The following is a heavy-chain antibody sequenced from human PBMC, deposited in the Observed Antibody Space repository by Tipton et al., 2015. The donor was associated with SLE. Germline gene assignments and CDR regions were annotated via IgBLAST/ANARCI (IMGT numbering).Heavy chain of an antibody. CDR1: GFTFSDYY. CDR2: ISSSGSTI. J-gene: IGHJ3*02. Sequence: SLRLSCAASGFTFSDYYMSWIRQAPGKGLEWGSYISSSGSTIYYADSVKGRFTISRDNAKNSLYLQMNSLRAEDTALYYCAKDNNYYDSSGYYFAFDIWGQGTMVTVSS. CDR3: AKDNNYYDSSGYYFAFDI. V-gene: IGHV3-11*01. D-gene: IGHD3-22*01.